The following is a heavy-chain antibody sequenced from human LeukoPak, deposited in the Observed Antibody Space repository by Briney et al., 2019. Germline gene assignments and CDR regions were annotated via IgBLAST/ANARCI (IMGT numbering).Heavy chain of an antibody. J-gene: IGHJ4*02. D-gene: IGHD3-22*01. V-gene: IGHV1-2*02. CDR3: ARGGLGYYDSSGCPL. Sequence: GASVKVSCKASGYTFTGYYMHWVRQAPGQGLEWMGWINPNSGGTNYAQKFQGRVTMTRDTSISTAYMGLSRLRSDDTAVYYCARGGLGYYDSSGCPLWGQGTLVTVSS. CDR1: GYTFTGYY. CDR2: INPNSGGT.